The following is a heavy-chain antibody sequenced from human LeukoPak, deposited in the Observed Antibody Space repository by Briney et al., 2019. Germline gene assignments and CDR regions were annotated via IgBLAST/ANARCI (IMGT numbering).Heavy chain of an antibody. Sequence: PGESLKISCKGSGYRFTNYWIGWVRQMPGKGLECMGIIYPDDSDIRYSPSFQGQVTISADKSVSTAYPQWSSLKASDTAIYYCARHTRGVDTALVQDAFDIWGQGTRVTVSS. CDR1: GYRFTNYW. J-gene: IGHJ3*02. CDR2: IYPDDSDI. D-gene: IGHD5-18*01. CDR3: ARHTRGVDTALVQDAFDI. V-gene: IGHV5-51*01.